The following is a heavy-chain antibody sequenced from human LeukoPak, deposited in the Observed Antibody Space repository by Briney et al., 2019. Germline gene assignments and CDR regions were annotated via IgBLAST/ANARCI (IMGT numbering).Heavy chain of an antibody. D-gene: IGHD3-10*01. J-gene: IGHJ5*02. CDR3: ARGGYYGSGNDFRFDP. Sequence: SETLSLTCTVSGGSISSYYWSWIRQSPGKGLECIGYIHYTGSTNYNPSLKSRVTISVETSKNQFFLKLKSVTAADTAVYYCARGGYYGSGNDFRFDPWGQGTLVTVSS. CDR1: GGSISSYY. V-gene: IGHV4-59*01. CDR2: IHYTGST.